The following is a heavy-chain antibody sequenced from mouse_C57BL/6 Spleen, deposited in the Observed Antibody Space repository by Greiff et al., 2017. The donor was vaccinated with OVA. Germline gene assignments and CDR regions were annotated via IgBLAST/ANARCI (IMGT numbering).Heavy chain of an antibody. CDR3: ARSDDGYSGFAY. CDR2: INPNNGGT. CDR1: GYTFTDYN. V-gene: IGHV1-18*01. D-gene: IGHD2-3*01. Sequence: VQLQQSGPELVKPGASVKIPCKASGYTFTDYNMDWVKQSHGKSLEWIGDINPNNGGTIYNQKFKGKATLTVDKSSSTAYMELRILTSEDSAGYYCARSDDGYSGFAYWGQGSLVTVSA. J-gene: IGHJ3*01.